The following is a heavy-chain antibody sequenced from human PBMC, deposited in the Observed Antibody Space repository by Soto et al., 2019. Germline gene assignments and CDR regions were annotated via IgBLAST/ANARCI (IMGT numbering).Heavy chain of an antibody. CDR3: ASSPYNWNDGFNWFDP. CDR1: GGSISSGGYS. V-gene: IGHV4-30-2*01. D-gene: IGHD1-20*01. CDR2: IYHSGST. Sequence: SETLSLTCAVSGGSISSGGYSWSWIRQPPGKGLEWIGYIYHSGSTYYNPSLKSRVTISVDRSKNQFSLKLSSVTAADTAVYYCASSPYNWNDGFNWFDPWGQGTLVTVSS. J-gene: IGHJ5*02.